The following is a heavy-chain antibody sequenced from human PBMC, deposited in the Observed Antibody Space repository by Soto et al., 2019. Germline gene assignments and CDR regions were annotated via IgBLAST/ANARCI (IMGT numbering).Heavy chain of an antibody. CDR2: TYYRSKWYN. V-gene: IGHV6-1*01. CDR1: GDSVCSNSAA. CDR3: ARAHFNYDFWSGYQTDAFVI. J-gene: IGHJ3*02. Sequence: SQTHSLTCAISGDSVCSNSAAWNWIRQSPSRGLEWLGRTYYRSKWYNDYAVSVKSRITINPDTSKNQFSLQLNSVTPEDTAVYYCARAHFNYDFWSGYQTDAFVIWGQGTMVTVS. D-gene: IGHD3-3*01.